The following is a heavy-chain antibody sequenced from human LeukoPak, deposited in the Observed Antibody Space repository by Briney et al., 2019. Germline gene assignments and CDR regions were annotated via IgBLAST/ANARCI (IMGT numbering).Heavy chain of an antibody. D-gene: IGHD3-10*01. Sequence: SETLSLTCTVSGGSISSYYWSWIRQPPGKGLEWIGYIYNSGSTNYNPSLKSRVTISVDTSKNQFSLKLSSVTAADTAVYYCASRIGGGSGRNPYYYYYYMDVWGKGTTVTVSS. V-gene: IGHV4-4*09. CDR3: ASRIGGGSGRNPYYYYYYMDV. CDR2: IYNSGST. CDR1: GGSISSYY. J-gene: IGHJ6*03.